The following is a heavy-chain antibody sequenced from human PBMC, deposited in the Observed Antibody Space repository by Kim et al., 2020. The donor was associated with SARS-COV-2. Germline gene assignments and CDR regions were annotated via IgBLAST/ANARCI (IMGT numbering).Heavy chain of an antibody. CDR2: IWYDGSNK. Sequence: GGSLRLSCAASGFTFSSYGMHWVRQAPGKGLEWVAVIWYDGSNKYYADSVKGRFTISRDNSKNTLYLQMNSLRAEDTAVYYCARERVGKQKYDILTGYPRPYYYYYGMDVWGQGTTVTVSS. CDR1: GFTFSSYG. D-gene: IGHD3-9*01. V-gene: IGHV3-33*01. CDR3: ARERVGKQKYDILTGYPRPYYYYYGMDV. J-gene: IGHJ6*02.